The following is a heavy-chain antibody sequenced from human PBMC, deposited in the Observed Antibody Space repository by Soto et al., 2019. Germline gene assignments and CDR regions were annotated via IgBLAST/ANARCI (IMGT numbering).Heavy chain of an antibody. Sequence: ASVKVSCKAPGYTFTSYDTNWVRQATGQGLEWMGWMNPNSGNTGYAQKFQGRVTMTRNTSISTAYMELSSLRSEDTAVYYCARRASSGWYYYYYYGMDVWGQGTTGTVSS. CDR3: ARRASSGWYYYYYYGMDV. V-gene: IGHV1-8*02. CDR1: GYTFTSYD. J-gene: IGHJ6*02. D-gene: IGHD6-19*01. CDR2: MNPNSGNT.